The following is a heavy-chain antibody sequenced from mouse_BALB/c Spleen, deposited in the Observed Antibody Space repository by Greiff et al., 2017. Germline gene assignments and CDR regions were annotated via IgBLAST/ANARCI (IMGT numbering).Heavy chain of an antibody. CDR1: GYNFTSYW. Sequence: VQLQQSGAELVKPGTSVKLSCKASGYNFTSYWINWVKLRPGQGLEWIGDIYPGSGSTNYNEKFKSKATLTVDTSSSTAYMQLSSLASEDSALYYCANYGNYYAMDYWGQGTSVTVSS. J-gene: IGHJ4*01. CDR3: ANYGNYYAMDY. D-gene: IGHD2-1*01. V-gene: IGHV1-55*01. CDR2: IYPGSGST.